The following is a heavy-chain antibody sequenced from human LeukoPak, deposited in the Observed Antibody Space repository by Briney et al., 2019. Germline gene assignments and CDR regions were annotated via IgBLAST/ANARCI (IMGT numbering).Heavy chain of an antibody. CDR3: ARDSSGGKGPNYFDY. CDR1: GFTFSSYS. V-gene: IGHV3-48*01. Sequence: PGGSLRLSCAASGFTFSSYSMNWVRQAPGKGLEWVSYISSSSSTIYYADSVKGRFTISRDNSKNTLYLQMNSLRAEDTAVYYCARDSSGGKGPNYFDYWGQGTLVTVSS. D-gene: IGHD6-19*01. J-gene: IGHJ4*02. CDR2: ISSSSSTI.